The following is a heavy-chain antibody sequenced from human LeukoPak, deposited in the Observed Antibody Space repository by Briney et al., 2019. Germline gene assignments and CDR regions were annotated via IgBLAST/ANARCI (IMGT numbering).Heavy chain of an antibody. V-gene: IGHV4-4*02. CDR1: GASISNSSW. D-gene: IGHD1-20*01. CDR2: IYHSGST. Sequence: SGTLSLTCAVAGASISNSSWWTWVRQPPGKGLEWIGEIYHSGSTNYKPSLKSRATISVDKSKNQFSLKLSSVTAADTAVYYCASRAPRDNFNRYLPIDYWGQGTLVTVSS. J-gene: IGHJ4*02. CDR3: ASRAPRDNFNRYLPIDY.